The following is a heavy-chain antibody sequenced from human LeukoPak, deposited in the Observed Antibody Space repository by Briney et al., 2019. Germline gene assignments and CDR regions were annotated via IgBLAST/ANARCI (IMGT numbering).Heavy chain of an antibody. V-gene: IGHV3-21*01. Sequence: GGSLRLSCAASGFTFSSYSMNWVRQAPGKGLEWVSSISSSSSYIYYADSVKGRLTISRDNAKNSLYLQMNSLRAEDTAVYYCAREGYYYDSSGYSPLGYWGQGTLVTVSS. CDR1: GFTFSSYS. J-gene: IGHJ4*02. D-gene: IGHD3-22*01. CDR3: AREGYYYDSSGYSPLGY. CDR2: ISSSSSYI.